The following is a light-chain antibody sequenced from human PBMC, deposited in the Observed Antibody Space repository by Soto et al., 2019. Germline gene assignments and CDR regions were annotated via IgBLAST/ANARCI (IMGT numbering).Light chain of an antibody. CDR1: SSDVGKYDY. CDR2: EGS. J-gene: IGLJ1*01. CDR3: CSYASGSTFV. V-gene: IGLV2-23*01. Sequence: QSVLTQPPSASGSPGQSVTISCTGTSSDVGKYDYVSWFQHHPGKAPKLIIYEGSKRPSGVSNRFSGSRSGDTASLTISGLQAEDEADYYCCSYASGSTFVFGTGTKLTVL.